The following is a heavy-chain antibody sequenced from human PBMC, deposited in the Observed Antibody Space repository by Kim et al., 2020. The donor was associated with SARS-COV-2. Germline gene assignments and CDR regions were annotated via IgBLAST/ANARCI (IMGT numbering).Heavy chain of an antibody. Sequence: GGLRLSCAASGFTFSSYSMNWVRQAPGKGLEWVSSISSSSSYIYYADSVKGRFTISRDNAKNSLYLQMNSLRAEDTAVYYCARDFWADSRGYWGQGTLVTVSS. J-gene: IGHJ4*02. D-gene: IGHD3-3*01. CDR3: ARDFWADSRGY. V-gene: IGHV3-21*01. CDR2: ISSSSSYI. CDR1: GFTFSSYS.